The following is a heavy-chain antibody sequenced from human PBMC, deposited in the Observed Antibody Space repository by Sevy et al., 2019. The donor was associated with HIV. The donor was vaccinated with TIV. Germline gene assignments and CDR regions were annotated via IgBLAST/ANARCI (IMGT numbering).Heavy chain of an antibody. CDR2: ISYEGTET. CDR1: GFAFSTHA. J-gene: IGHJ4*01. V-gene: IGHV3-30-3*01. D-gene: IGHD2-2*01. Sequence: GGSLRLSCAASGFAFSTHAMHWVRQAPAKGREGVAVISYEGTETFYAASVEGRFTISRDNSKNMLSLQINSLRPEDTAVYYCARDGGNSVKWYPLYWGHGTLVTVSS. CDR3: ARDGGNSVKWYPLY.